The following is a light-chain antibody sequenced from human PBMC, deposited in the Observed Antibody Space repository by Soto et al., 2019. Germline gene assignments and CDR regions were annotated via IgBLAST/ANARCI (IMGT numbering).Light chain of an antibody. Sequence: QSVLTQPPSLSAVPGQKVTISCSGSESNVGSNFVSWYQQLPGTAPKLLIYDIDKRPSGIPDRFSGSKSGTSATLGITGLQTGDEADYYCGSWDSSLKIVVFGGGTQLTVL. CDR1: ESNVGSNF. CDR3: GSWDSSLKIVV. V-gene: IGLV1-51*01. CDR2: DID. J-gene: IGLJ2*01.